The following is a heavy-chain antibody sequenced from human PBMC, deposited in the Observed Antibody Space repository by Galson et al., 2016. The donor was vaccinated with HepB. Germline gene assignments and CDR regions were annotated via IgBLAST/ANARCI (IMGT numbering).Heavy chain of an antibody. D-gene: IGHD6-6*01. CDR3: EAVSSSSGEDFDY. CDR2: ISRSSSYI. Sequence: SLRLSCAASGFTFSSYSLHWVRQAPGKGLEWVSSISRSSSYIYYADSVTGRFTISRDNAKNSLYLQMKSLRAEDTAVYYCEAVSSSSGEDFDYWGQGTLVTVSS. V-gene: IGHV3-21*06. CDR1: GFTFSSYS. J-gene: IGHJ4*02.